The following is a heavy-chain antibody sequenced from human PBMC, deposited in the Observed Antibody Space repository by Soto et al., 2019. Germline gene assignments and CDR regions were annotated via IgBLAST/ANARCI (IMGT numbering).Heavy chain of an antibody. J-gene: IGHJ5*02. V-gene: IGHV3-33*01. CDR1: GFTFSSYG. D-gene: IGHD3-9*01. Sequence: PGGSLRLSCAASGFTFSSYGMHWVRQAPGKGLEGVAVIWYDGSNIYYADSLKGRFTISRDNSKNTLYLQMNSLRAEDTAVYYCARDQRYYDSLTGYRRLNRFDPWGQGTLVTVSS. CDR3: ARDQRYYDSLTGYRRLNRFDP. CDR2: IWYDGSNI.